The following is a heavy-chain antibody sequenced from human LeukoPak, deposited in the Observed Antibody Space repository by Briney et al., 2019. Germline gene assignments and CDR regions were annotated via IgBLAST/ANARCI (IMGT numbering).Heavy chain of an antibody. CDR2: INQDGSVK. Sequence: PGGSLRLSCAASRFTFTSFWMSWVRQAPGKGLEWVANINQDGSVKFYVDSVKGRFTISRDNARSSLYLQMNSLRAEDTAVYYCATSRDSSGVDWGQGNLVTVSS. CDR1: RFTFTSFW. CDR3: ATSRDSSGVD. V-gene: IGHV3-7*01. J-gene: IGHJ4*02. D-gene: IGHD3-22*01.